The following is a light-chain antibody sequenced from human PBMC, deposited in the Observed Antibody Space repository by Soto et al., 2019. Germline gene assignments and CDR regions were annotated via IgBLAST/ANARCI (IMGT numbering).Light chain of an antibody. CDR2: DAS. V-gene: IGKV1-5*01. Sequence: DIQMTQSPSTLSASVGDRVTITCRASQIISSWLAWYQQKPGKAPKLLIYDASTLESGVPSRFSGSVSGTEFTLTISSLRPDDFATYYCQQYHTYYAFGQGTKLE. CDR1: QIISSW. J-gene: IGKJ2*01. CDR3: QQYHTYYA.